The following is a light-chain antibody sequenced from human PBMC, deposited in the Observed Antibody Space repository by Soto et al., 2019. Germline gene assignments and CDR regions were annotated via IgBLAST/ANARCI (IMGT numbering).Light chain of an antibody. J-gene: IGKJ1*01. CDR1: QSVGSN. V-gene: IGKV3-15*01. Sequence: ERVLTQSPPTLSVSPRERATLXCRASQSVGSNLAWYQQKPGQAPRLLMYGASTRATGIPARFSGGGSGTEFTLTISSLEPEDFAVYFCQQYDNWPRTFGQGTKVDI. CDR2: GAS. CDR3: QQYDNWPRT.